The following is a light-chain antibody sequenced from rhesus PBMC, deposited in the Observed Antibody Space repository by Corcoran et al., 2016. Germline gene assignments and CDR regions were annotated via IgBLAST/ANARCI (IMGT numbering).Light chain of an antibody. CDR2: KAS. Sequence: DIQMTQSPSSLSASVGDTVTITCRASQSISSWLDWYQQKPGKAPKFLIYKASSLQSGVPSRFSGSGAVTDFTLTISSLQPEDFATYYWLQYSSSLFTFGPGTKLDIK. J-gene: IGKJ3*01. CDR1: QSISSW. CDR3: LQYSSSLFT. V-gene: IGKV1-22*01.